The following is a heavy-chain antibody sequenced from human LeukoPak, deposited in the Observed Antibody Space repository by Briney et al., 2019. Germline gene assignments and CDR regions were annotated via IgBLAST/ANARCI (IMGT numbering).Heavy chain of an antibody. Sequence: SVTVSCKASGYTYTSYGISWVRQAPGQGLEWMGRIIPILGIANYTQKFQGRVTITADKSTSTAYMELSSLRSEDTAVYYCAIQYYYDSSGYPPAYYWGQGTLVTVSS. D-gene: IGHD3-22*01. J-gene: IGHJ4*02. V-gene: IGHV1-69*04. CDR3: AIQYYYDSSGYPPAYY. CDR1: GYTYTSYG. CDR2: IIPILGIA.